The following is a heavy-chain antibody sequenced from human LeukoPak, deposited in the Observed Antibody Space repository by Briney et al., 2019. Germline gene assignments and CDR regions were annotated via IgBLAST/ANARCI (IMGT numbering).Heavy chain of an antibody. J-gene: IGHJ6*02. Sequence: PGESRRLSCAAAGFSFSSTSMSWVRQVPGRGLEWVATTSSRSDYFYAESVKGRFTLSRDDANNSLYLQMNSLRTEDTAVYYCATDGSGWSRVVWGQGTTVTVSS. CDR3: ATDGSGWSRVV. CDR2: TSSRSDYF. CDR1: GFSFSSTS. V-gene: IGHV3-21*01. D-gene: IGHD6-19*01.